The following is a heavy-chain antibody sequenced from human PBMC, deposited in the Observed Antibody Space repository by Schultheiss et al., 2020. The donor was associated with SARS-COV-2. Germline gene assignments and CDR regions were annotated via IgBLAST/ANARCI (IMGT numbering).Heavy chain of an antibody. CDR1: GGSISSYN. J-gene: IGHJ5*02. CDR3: ARVQLAADPRDNWFDP. D-gene: IGHD6-13*01. V-gene: IGHV4-4*08. Sequence: SETLSLTCTVSGGSISSYNLTWIRQPPGKGLEWIGCIYTNGSTSSNPSLKSRVTISLDTAKKQFSLKLSSVTAADTAVYYCARVQLAADPRDNWFDPWGQGTLVTVSS. CDR2: IYTNGST.